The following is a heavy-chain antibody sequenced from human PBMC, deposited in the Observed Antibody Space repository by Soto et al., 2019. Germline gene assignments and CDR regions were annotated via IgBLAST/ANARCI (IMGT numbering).Heavy chain of an antibody. Sequence: QVQLVQSGAEVKKPGSSVKVSCKASGGTFSSYAISWVRQAPGQGLEWMGGIIPIFGTANYAQKFQGRVTITADESKSTAYMELSSLRSEDTAVYYCASVRVPATLTTFTYYYGMGVWGQGTTVTVSS. D-gene: IGHD4-17*01. CDR1: GGTFSSYA. V-gene: IGHV1-69*01. J-gene: IGHJ6*02. CDR3: ASVRVPATLTTFTYYYGMGV. CDR2: IIPIFGTA.